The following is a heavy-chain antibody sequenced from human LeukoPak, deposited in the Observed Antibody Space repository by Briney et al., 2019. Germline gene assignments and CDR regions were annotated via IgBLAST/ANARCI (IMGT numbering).Heavy chain of an antibody. CDR1: GFTFSDYY. Sequence: GGSLRLSCAASGFTFSDYYVSWIRQAPGKGLEWVSYISSSGSTIYYADSVKGRFTISRGNAKNSLYLQMNSLRAEDTAVYYCASLPRYCSSTNCYPYWGQGTLVTVSS. CDR3: ASLPRYCSSTNCYPY. V-gene: IGHV3-11*01. J-gene: IGHJ4*02. D-gene: IGHD2-2*01. CDR2: ISSSGSTI.